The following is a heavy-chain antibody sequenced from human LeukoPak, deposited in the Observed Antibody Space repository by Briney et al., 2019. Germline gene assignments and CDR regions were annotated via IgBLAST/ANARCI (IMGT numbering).Heavy chain of an antibody. CDR1: GFTFSSYA. V-gene: IGHV3-30*04. Sequence: GGSLRLSCAAAGFTFSSYAMHWVRQAPGKGLEWVAVISYDGSNKYYADPVKGRFTISRDNSKNTLYLQMNSLRAEDTAVYYCAGDYYGGRGAFDIWGQGTMVTVSS. CDR2: ISYDGSNK. D-gene: IGHD3-10*01. CDR3: AGDYYGGRGAFDI. J-gene: IGHJ3*02.